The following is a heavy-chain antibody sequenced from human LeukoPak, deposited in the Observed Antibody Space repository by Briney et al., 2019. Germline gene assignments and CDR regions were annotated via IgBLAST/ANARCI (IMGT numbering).Heavy chain of an antibody. Sequence: PSETLSLTCTVSGYSISSGYYWGWIRQPPGKGLEWIGSIYYSGSTYYNPSLKSRVTISVDTSKNQFSLKLSSVTAADTAVYYCARHLMSLFGVVVVVPNWFDPWGQGTLVTVSS. J-gene: IGHJ5*02. CDR2: IYYSGST. V-gene: IGHV4-38-2*02. CDR1: GYSISSGYY. D-gene: IGHD2-15*01. CDR3: ARHLMSLFGVVVVVPNWFDP.